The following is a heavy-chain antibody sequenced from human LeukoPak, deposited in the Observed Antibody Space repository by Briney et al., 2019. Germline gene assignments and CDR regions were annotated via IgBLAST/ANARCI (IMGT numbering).Heavy chain of an antibody. J-gene: IGHJ6*03. CDR2: INHSGST. CDR1: GGSFSGYY. Sequence: SETLSLTCAVYGGSFSGYYWSWIRQPPGKGLEWIGEINHSGSTIYNPSFKSRVTISVDTSKNQVSLKLSSVTAADTAVYYCARGRIASGAYYYYMDVWGKGTTVTVSS. CDR3: ARGRIASGAYYYYMDV. V-gene: IGHV4-34*01. D-gene: IGHD2-21*01.